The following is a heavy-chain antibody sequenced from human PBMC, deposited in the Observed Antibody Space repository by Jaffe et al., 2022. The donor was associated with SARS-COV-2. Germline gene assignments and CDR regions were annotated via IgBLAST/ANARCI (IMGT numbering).Heavy chain of an antibody. J-gene: IGHJ2*01. V-gene: IGHV4-59*08. D-gene: IGHD6-19*01. CDR2: IYYSGST. CDR3: ARRDSSGWYGTTYWYFDL. CDR1: GGSISSYY. Sequence: QVQLQESGPGLVKPSETLSLTCTVSGGSISSYYWSWIRQPPGKGLEWIGYIYYSGSTNYNPSLKSRVTISVDTSKNQFSLKLSSVTAADTAVYYCARRDSSGWYGTTYWYFDLWGRGTLVTVSS.